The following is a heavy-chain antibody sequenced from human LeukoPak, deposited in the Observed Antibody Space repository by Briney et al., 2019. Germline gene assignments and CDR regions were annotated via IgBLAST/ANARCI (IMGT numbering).Heavy chain of an antibody. CDR1: GFTFSSYG. Sequence: PGGSLRLSCAASGFTFSSYGMHWVRQAPGKGLEWVAVIWYDGSSKYYADSVKGRFTISRDNSKNTLYLQMNSLRAEDTAVYYCARGQVVPAAMGGIYGMDVWGKGTTVTVSS. CDR3: ARGQVVPAAMGGIYGMDV. J-gene: IGHJ6*04. CDR2: IWYDGSSK. D-gene: IGHD2-2*01. V-gene: IGHV3-33*01.